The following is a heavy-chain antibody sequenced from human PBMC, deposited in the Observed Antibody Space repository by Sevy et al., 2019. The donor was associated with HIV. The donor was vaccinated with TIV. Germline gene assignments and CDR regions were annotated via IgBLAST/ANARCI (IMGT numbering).Heavy chain of an antibody. D-gene: IGHD4-17*01. CDR2: ISDGDDAI. CDR1: GFALSDYY. J-gene: IGHJ6*02. CDR3: ARDHVKDGDLGDYYYIAMDV. Sequence: GGSLRLSCAGSGFALSDYYMSWIRQAPGKGLEWLSYISDGDDAIYYADSVKGRFTISRDNAKNSLFLQMNSLRVEDTAVYYCARDHVKDGDLGDYYYIAMDVWGQGTTVTVSS. V-gene: IGHV3-11*01.